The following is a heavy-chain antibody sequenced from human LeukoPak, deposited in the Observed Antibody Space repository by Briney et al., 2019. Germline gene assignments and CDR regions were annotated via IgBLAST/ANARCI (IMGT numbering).Heavy chain of an antibody. D-gene: IGHD3-16*01. CDR1: GYTFTGYY. J-gene: IGHJ4*02. CDR2: INPNSGDT. Sequence: ASVKVSCKASGYTFTGYYMHWVRQAPGQGPEWMGWINPNSGDTNYAQKFQGRVTMTRDTSISTAYMELSRLRSDDTAVYYCTRGGMFSMIDYWGQGTLVTVSS. CDR3: TRGGMFSMIDY. V-gene: IGHV1-2*02.